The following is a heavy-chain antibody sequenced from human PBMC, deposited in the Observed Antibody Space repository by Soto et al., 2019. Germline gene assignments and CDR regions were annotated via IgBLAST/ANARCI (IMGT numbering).Heavy chain of an antibody. V-gene: IGHV3-53*04. Sequence: EVHLVQSGGGLVQPGGSLRLSCAASGFTVSNSSLMWVRQAPGKGLDYVSVIYSGGNTYYADSVRDRFTISRHSSENTVYLQMNSLRPEDTAMYYCARDQGGRDLHPWGQGTLVTVSS. J-gene: IGHJ5*02. CDR2: IYSGGNT. D-gene: IGHD2-15*01. CDR1: GFTVSNSS. CDR3: ARDQGGRDLHP.